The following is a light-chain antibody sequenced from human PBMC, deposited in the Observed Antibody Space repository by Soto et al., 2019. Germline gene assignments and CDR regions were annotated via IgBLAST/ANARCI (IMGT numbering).Light chain of an antibody. V-gene: IGKV1-33*01. CDR1: QDIGNF. J-gene: IGKJ5*01. CDR2: DAS. Sequence: DIQMTQSPSSVSASVGDKFTITCRARQDIGNFLAWYQQTPGKAPKLLIYDASNLETGVPSRFSGSGSGTDFTFTISSLQPEDIATYYCQQYDNLPSITFGQGTRLEIK. CDR3: QQYDNLPSIT.